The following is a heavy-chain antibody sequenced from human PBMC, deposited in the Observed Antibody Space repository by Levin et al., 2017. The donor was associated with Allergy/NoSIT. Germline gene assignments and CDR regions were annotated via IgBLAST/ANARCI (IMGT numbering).Heavy chain of an antibody. CDR3: AREIGQRGWFDP. J-gene: IGHJ5*02. D-gene: IGHD2-2*01. CDR1: GGSISSYY. Sequence: SETLSLTCTVSGGSISSYYWSWIRQPPGKGLEYIGFIYFSGTSNYNPSLKSRVTLSVDTSKNQFSLKLTSVTAADTAVYYCAREIGQRGWFDPWGQGTLVTVSS. V-gene: IGHV4-59*01. CDR2: IYFSGTS.